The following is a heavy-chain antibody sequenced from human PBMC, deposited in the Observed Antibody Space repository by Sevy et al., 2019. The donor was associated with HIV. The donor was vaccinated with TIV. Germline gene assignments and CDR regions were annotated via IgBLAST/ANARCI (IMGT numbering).Heavy chain of an antibody. CDR1: GFTFINYN. D-gene: IGHD1-26*01. J-gene: IGHJ4*02. Sequence: GSLRLSCAASGFTFINYNMNWVRQAPGKGLEWVASVSGSSNYIYYAESLKGRFIISRDNAKDTQYLQMNSLRADDSAVYYCARGPPDGSYDYFDYWGQGTLVTVSS. CDR3: ARGPPDGSYDYFDY. CDR2: VSGSSNYI. V-gene: IGHV3-21*06.